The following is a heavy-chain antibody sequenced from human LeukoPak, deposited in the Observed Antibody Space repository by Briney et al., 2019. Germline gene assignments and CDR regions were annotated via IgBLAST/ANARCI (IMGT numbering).Heavy chain of an antibody. CDR1: GYSFTSYW. V-gene: IGHV5-51*01. CDR2: IY. CDR3: ASSPYYDSSGYPQPNWFDP. D-gene: IGHD3-22*01. J-gene: IGHJ5*02. Sequence: GESLKISCKGSGYSFTSYWIGWVRPMPGKGLEWMGIIYSPSFQGQVTISADKSISTAYLQWSSLKASDTAMYYCASSPYYDSSGYPQPNWFDPWGQGTLVTVSS.